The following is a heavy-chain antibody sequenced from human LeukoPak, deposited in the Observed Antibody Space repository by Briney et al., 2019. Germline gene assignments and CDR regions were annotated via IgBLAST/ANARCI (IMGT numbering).Heavy chain of an antibody. J-gene: IGHJ4*02. CDR1: GYTFTGYY. Sequence: ASVKVSCKASGYTFTGYYMHWVRQAPGQGLEWMGWINPNSGGTNYAQKFQGRVTMTRDTSISTAYMELSRVRSDDTAVYYCARVGPGTVVTGNYDYWGQGTLVTVSS. D-gene: IGHD4-23*01. CDR3: ARVGPGTVVTGNYDY. CDR2: INPNSGGT. V-gene: IGHV1-2*02.